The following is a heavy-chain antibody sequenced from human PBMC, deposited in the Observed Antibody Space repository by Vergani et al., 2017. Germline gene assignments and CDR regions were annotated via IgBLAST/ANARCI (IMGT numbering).Heavy chain of an antibody. Sequence: QVQLQESGPGLVKPSETLSLTCTVSGGSISSYYWSWIRQPPGKGLEWIGYIYYSGSTNYNPSIKSRVTISVDTSKNQFSLKLSSVTAADTAVYYCARDKSSWYGPWDAFDIWGQGTMVTVSS. CDR2: IYYSGST. CDR3: ARDKSSWYGPWDAFDI. J-gene: IGHJ3*02. V-gene: IGHV4-59*01. CDR1: GGSISSYY. D-gene: IGHD6-13*01.